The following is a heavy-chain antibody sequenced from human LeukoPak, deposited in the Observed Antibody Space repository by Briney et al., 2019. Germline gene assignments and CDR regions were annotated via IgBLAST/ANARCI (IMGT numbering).Heavy chain of an antibody. J-gene: IGHJ6*02. CDR1: GYTFSTYG. Sequence: ASVKVSCKASGYTFSTYGISWVRQAPGQGLEWMGWILPYSGNTNYAQKLQGRVSVTTDTSTTTAYMELRSLTSDDTAVYYCAKDRRGSRNSLDVWGQGTMVTVSS. CDR2: ILPYSGNT. V-gene: IGHV1-18*01. D-gene: IGHD3-16*01. CDR3: AKDRRGSRNSLDV.